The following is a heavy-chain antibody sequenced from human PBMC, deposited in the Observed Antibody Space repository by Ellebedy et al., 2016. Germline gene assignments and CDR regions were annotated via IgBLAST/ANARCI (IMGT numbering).Heavy chain of an antibody. CDR3: ARDGHCSSTSCYTDDAFDI. J-gene: IGHJ3*02. D-gene: IGHD2-2*01. CDR2: ISSSSSYI. Sequence: GESLKISXAASGFTFSSYSMNWVRQAPGKGLEWVSSISSSSSYIYYADSVKGRFTISRDNAKNSLYLQMNSLRAEDTAVYYCARDGHCSSTSCYTDDAFDIWGQGTMVTVSS. V-gene: IGHV3-21*01. CDR1: GFTFSSYS.